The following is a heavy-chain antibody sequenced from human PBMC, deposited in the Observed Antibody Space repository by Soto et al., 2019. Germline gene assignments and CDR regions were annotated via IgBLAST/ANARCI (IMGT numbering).Heavy chain of an antibody. CDR2: IYYSGST. CDR1: GGSISSYY. Sequence: SETLSLTCTVSGGSISSYYWSWIRQPPGKGLEWIGYIYYSGSTNYNPSLKSRVTISVDTSKNHFSLKLSSVTAADPSVYYCARDSVKYTGPAFDIWRQGTMVTVSS. J-gene: IGHJ3*02. D-gene: IGHD1-1*01. V-gene: IGHV4-59*01. CDR3: ARDSVKYTGPAFDI.